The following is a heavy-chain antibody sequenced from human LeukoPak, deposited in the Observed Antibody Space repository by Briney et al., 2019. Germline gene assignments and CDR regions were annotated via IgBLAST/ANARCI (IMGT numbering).Heavy chain of an antibody. J-gene: IGHJ4*02. CDR1: GGSFSISY. Sequence: SETLSLTCGVSGGSFSISYWSWIRQPPGKGLEWIGQIYHSGGANYNPSLRSRVTISIDTSKNQLSLRLSSVTAADTAVYYCARHGSYCFDSWGQGTLVTVSS. D-gene: IGHD3-10*01. V-gene: IGHV4-34*01. CDR3: ARHGSYCFDS. CDR2: IYHSGGA.